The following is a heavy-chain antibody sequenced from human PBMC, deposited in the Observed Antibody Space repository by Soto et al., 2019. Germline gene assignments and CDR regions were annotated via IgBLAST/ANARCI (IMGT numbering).Heavy chain of an antibody. D-gene: IGHD6-19*01. J-gene: IGHJ2*01. Sequence: GGSLRLSCAASGFTFSSYGMHWVRQAPGKGLEWVSYIDHSSSSVRYVDSVEGRFTISRDNAKDSLSLQMNSLRVEDTAMYYCAVGIAVARGYFDLWGRGTLVTVSS. CDR1: GFTFSSYG. CDR2: IDHSSSSV. CDR3: AVGIAVARGYFDL. V-gene: IGHV3-48*04.